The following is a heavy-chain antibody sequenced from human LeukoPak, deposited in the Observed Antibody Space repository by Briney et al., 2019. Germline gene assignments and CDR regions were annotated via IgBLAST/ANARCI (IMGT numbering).Heavy chain of an antibody. CDR1: GGSISSYY. Sequence: SETLSLTCTVSGGSISSYYWSWIRQPLGKGLDWIGYIYYSGSTNYNPSLKSRVTISVDTSKNQFSLTLSSVTGADTAVYYCARDSVSVAPYYDFWSGYPRWYWFDPWGQGTLVTVSS. V-gene: IGHV4-59*01. CDR3: ARDSVSVAPYYDFWSGYPRWYWFDP. CDR2: IYYSGST. J-gene: IGHJ5*02. D-gene: IGHD3-3*01.